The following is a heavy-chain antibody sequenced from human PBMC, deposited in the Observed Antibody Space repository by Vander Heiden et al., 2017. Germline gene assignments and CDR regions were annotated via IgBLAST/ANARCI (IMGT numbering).Heavy chain of an antibody. CDR2: ISAYNGNT. V-gene: IGHV1-18*01. D-gene: IGHD3-3*01. J-gene: IGHJ5*02. Sequence: QVQLVQSGAEVKKPGASVTVSCKASGYTFTSYGITWVRQAPGQGLEWMGRISAYNGNTNYAQKLQGRVTMTTDTSTNTAYMELRSLRSDDTAVYYCARDWYDFWSGYYFDPWGQGTLVTVSS. CDR3: ARDWYDFWSGYYFDP. CDR1: GYTFTSYG.